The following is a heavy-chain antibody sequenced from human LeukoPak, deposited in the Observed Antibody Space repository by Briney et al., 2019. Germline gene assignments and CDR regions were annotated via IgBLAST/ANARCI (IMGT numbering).Heavy chain of an antibody. V-gene: IGHV1-2*02. D-gene: IGHD2-15*01. CDR3: ARVRGNSCHL. Sequence: WDPLTCVCQTSGCTFSDHYMHWLSTTEGHGLDWMGWIRGDTGDTDSPQKFQGRVTMTRDTSTATAYMELSRLTFGDTAIYFCARVRGNSCHLWGKGTLVTVSS. J-gene: IGHJ4*02. CDR1: GCTFSDHY. CDR2: IRGDTGDT.